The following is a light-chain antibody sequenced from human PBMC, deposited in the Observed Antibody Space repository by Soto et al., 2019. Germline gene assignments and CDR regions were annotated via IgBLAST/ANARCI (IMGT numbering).Light chain of an antibody. CDR2: DAS. Sequence: DIQMTKSPSTLSASVGDTVTITCRASQTISGWLAWYQQRPGKAPNLLIFDASTLESGVPSRFSGSGSGTTFTLTISSLQSDDFATYYCLQYNGYYRTFGHGTNVDVK. CDR3: LQYNGYYRT. J-gene: IGKJ1*01. CDR1: QTISGW. V-gene: IGKV1-5*01.